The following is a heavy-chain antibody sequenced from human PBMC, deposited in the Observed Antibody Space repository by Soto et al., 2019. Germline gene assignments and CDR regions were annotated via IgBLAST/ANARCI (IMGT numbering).Heavy chain of an antibody. D-gene: IGHD2-15*01. V-gene: IGHV3-21*06. CDR2: IGDSGSYI. CDR3: AKGTRYCSGVSCPAES. Sequence: EVQLEESGGSLVKPGGSLRLSCAASGFTFSSSAMQWIRQTPGQGLEWVSDIGDSGSYIHYADSGQGRFTISRDNAKNSLYLKMNSLTVEDTAVYYSAKGTRYCSGVSCPAESWGAGTLVTFSS. CDR1: GFTFSSSA. J-gene: IGHJ4*02.